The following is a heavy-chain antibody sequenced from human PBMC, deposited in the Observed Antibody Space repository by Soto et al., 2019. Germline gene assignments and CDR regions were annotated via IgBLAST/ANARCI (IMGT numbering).Heavy chain of an antibody. CDR2: INAGNGNT. V-gene: IGHV1-3*01. CDR3: ARGYRVRAIGS. D-gene: IGHD2-2*01. J-gene: IGHJ5*02. CDR1: GYTLTSYA. Sequence: GASVKVPCKASGYTLTSYAMHWVRQAPGQRLEWMGWINAGNGNTKYSQKFQGRVTITRDTSASTAYMELSSLRSEDTAVYYCARGYRVRAIGSWGQGTLVTVSS.